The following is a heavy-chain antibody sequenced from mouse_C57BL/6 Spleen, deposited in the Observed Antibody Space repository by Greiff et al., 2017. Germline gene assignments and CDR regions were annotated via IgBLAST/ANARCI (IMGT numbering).Heavy chain of an antibody. Sequence: DVKLVESGGGLVKPGGSLKLSCAASGFTFSSYTMSWVRQTPEKRLEWVATISGGGGNTYYPDSVKGRFTISRDNAKNTLYLQMSSLRSEDTAFYYCARHYYYGSSYWYFDVWGTGTTVTVSS. CDR1: GFTFSSYT. D-gene: IGHD1-1*01. CDR3: ARHYYYGSSYWYFDV. CDR2: ISGGGGNT. J-gene: IGHJ1*03. V-gene: IGHV5-9*01.